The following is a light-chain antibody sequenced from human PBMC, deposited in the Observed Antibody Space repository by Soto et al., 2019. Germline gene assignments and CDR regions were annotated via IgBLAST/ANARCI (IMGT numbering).Light chain of an antibody. J-gene: IGLJ1*01. CDR1: SSDVGGYNY. CDR3: SSYAGSGNV. CDR2: EVN. Sequence: QSALTQPPSASGSPGQSVAISCTGTSSDVGGYNYVSWYQQHPGKAPKLMIYEVNKRPSGVPGRFSGSKSGNTASLTVSGLQAEDEADYYCSSYAGSGNVFGTGTKVTVL. V-gene: IGLV2-8*01.